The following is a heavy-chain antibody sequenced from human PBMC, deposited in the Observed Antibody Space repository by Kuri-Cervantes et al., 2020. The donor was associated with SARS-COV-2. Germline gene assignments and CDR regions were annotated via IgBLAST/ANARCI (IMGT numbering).Heavy chain of an antibody. D-gene: IGHD3-10*01. Sequence: SLKISCAASGFTFDDYAMHWVRQAPGKGLEWVSGISWNSGSIGYADSVKGRFTISRDNAKNSLYLQMNSLRAEDMALYYCAKDPSMVVSYYFDYWGQGTRGTVSS. CDR1: GFTFDDYA. CDR2: ISWNSGSI. J-gene: IGHJ4*02. CDR3: AKDPSMVVSYYFDY. V-gene: IGHV3-9*03.